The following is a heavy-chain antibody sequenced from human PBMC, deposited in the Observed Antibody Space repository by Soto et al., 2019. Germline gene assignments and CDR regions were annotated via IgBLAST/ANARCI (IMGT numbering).Heavy chain of an antibody. J-gene: IGHJ6*02. Sequence: QVQLVQSGAEVKKPGASVKVSCKASGYTFTSYGISWVRQAPGQGLEWMGWISAYNGNTHYAQKLQGRVTMTTDTSRSTAYMELRSLRSDDTAVYYYAGSDGWGYYYYGMDVCGRGTTVTVSS. V-gene: IGHV1-18*01. CDR2: ISAYNGNT. CDR3: AGSDGWGYYYYGMDV. D-gene: IGHD2-2*03. CDR1: GYTFTSYG.